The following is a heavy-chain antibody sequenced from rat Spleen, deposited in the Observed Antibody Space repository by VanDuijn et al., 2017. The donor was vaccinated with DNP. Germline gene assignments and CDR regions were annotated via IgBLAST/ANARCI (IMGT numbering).Heavy chain of an antibody. CDR3: ARGPRTGGFAY. CDR2: IDPGSGGT. Sequence: QIQLQQSGAELAESGSSVKISCKASGYTFTSYTMHWIKQTTGQALEWTGYIDPGSGGTKYNEKFKGKATLTVDKSSTTAYMQLSSLTPVDTAVYYCARGPRTGGFAYWGQGTLVTVSS. V-gene: IGHV1-57*01. J-gene: IGHJ3*01. D-gene: IGHD4-1*01. CDR1: GYTFTSYT.